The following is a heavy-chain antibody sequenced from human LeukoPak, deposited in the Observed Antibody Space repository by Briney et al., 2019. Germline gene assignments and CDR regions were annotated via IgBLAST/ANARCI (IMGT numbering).Heavy chain of an antibody. J-gene: IGHJ4*02. V-gene: IGHV1-2*02. CDR1: GYTFTSYG. CDR2: INPNSGGT. Sequence: ASVKVSCKASGYTFTSYGISWVRQAPGQGLEWMGWINPNSGGTNYAQKFQGRVTMTRDTSISTAYMELSRLRSDDTAVYYCARDLGYDSSGLSWGQGTLVTVSS. D-gene: IGHD3-22*01. CDR3: ARDLGYDSSGLS.